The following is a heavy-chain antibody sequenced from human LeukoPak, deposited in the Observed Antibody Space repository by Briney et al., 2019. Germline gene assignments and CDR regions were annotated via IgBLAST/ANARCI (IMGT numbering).Heavy chain of an antibody. D-gene: IGHD6-25*01. Sequence: PSETLSLARSVSGAFTSTYYWSWVRQPPTGGLEWIGYVFYSGNSNYNPNFTSRVTMSVDTSKSQFSLKLTSLSAADTAVYYCARIDPLGFFDQWGQGTLVTVSS. CDR2: VFYSGNS. J-gene: IGHJ4*02. CDR3: ARIDPLGFFDQ. V-gene: IGHV4-59*13. CDR1: GAFTSTYY.